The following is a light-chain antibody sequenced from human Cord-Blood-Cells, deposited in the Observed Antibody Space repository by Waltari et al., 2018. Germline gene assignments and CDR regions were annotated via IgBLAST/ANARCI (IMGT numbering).Light chain of an antibody. Sequence: IQMTQSPSSLSAPVGYRVTITCRATQSLSSYLNWYQQKPGKALKLLIYAASRLQSGLASRFSGSRSGTDFTLTISSLKPVDFATYYCQESYSTPLTCGQGTKVEIK. V-gene: IGKV1-39*01. J-gene: IGKJ1*01. CDR1: QSLSSY. CDR3: QESYSTPLT. CDR2: AAS.